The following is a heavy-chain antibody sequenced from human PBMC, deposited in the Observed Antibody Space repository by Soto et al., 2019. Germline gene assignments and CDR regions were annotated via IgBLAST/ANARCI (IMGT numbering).Heavy chain of an antibody. Sequence: VELSCEASGGAFSSNTISWVRHAPGKGLEWMGRIIPILGIANYAQKFQGRVTITADKSTSTAYMELSSLRSEDTAVYYCARDAVAARDYYYYYMDVWGKGTTVTVSS. V-gene: IGHV1-69*10. CDR1: GGAFSSNT. D-gene: IGHD6-6*01. CDR3: ARDAVAARDYYYYYMDV. J-gene: IGHJ6*03. CDR2: IIPILGIA.